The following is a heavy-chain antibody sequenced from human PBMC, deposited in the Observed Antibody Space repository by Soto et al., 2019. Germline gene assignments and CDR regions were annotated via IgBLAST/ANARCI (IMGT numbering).Heavy chain of an antibody. J-gene: IGHJ4*02. V-gene: IGHV3-21*01. CDR1: GFTFSSYT. CDR2: ISSSSAYI. CDR3: ARGAVAGAGIPTYYFDY. Sequence: PEGSLRLSCAASGFTFSSYTMSWVRQAPGKGLEWVSSISSSSAYIYYADSLKGRFTISRDNAKNSLYLQVNSLRAEDTAVYYCARGAVAGAGIPTYYFDYWGQGTLVTVST. D-gene: IGHD6-13*01.